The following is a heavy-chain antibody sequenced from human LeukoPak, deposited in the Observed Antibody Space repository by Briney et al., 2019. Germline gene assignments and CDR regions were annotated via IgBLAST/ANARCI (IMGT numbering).Heavy chain of an antibody. CDR3: ATKQWLAPPPDS. CDR2: IIIDVVVT. CDR1: VFTFSKYS. J-gene: IGHJ4*03. V-gene: IGHV3-74*01. Sequence: RGALRLSCAPSVFTFSKYSMLWGRQAPRERLESGSQIIIDVVVTNSADSARGRVTPSTDNAHNTMFLQMNSVRVDDTAVYYCATKQWLAPPPDSWGHGTPVTVSS. D-gene: IGHD6-19*01.